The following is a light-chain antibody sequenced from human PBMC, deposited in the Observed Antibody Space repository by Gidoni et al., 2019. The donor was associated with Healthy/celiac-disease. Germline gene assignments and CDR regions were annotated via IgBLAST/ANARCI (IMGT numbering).Light chain of an antibody. CDR1: QRISSW. V-gene: IGKV1-5*01. Sequence: DIQMTQAPSTLSASVGDRVTITCRASQRISSWLAWYQQKPGKAPKLLIYDASSLESGVPSRFSGSGSGTEFTLTISGLQPDDFAPYYCQQYNTHRTFGQGTRVEIK. J-gene: IGKJ1*01. CDR3: QQYNTHRT. CDR2: DAS.